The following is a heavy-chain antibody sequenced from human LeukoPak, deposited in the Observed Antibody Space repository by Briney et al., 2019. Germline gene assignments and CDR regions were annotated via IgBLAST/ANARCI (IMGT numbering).Heavy chain of an antibody. J-gene: IGHJ4*02. CDR3: ARGGGLGYCSGGSCYSAILGY. CDR1: GGSFSGYY. D-gene: IGHD2-15*01. V-gene: IGHV4-34*01. Sequence: SETLSLTCAVYGGSFSGYYWSWIRQPPGKVLEWIGEINHSGSTNYNPSLKNRVNISVDTSKKQFSLKLSSVTAADTAVYYCARGGGLGYCSGGSCYSAILGYWGQGTLVTVSS. CDR2: INHSGST.